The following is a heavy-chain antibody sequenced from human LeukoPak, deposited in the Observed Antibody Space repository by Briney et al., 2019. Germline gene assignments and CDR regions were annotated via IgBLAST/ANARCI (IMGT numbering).Heavy chain of an antibody. CDR2: LSGSGDTT. CDR1: GFIFNSYG. Sequence: SGGSLRLSCAASGFIFNSYGMSWVRQAPGKGLEWVSALSGSGDTTYYADSVKGRFTISRDNSKNTLYLQRNSLRVEDTAIYYCAKDRSWGLDYWGQGTLVTVSS. D-gene: IGHD7-27*01. J-gene: IGHJ4*02. V-gene: IGHV3-23*01. CDR3: AKDRSWGLDY.